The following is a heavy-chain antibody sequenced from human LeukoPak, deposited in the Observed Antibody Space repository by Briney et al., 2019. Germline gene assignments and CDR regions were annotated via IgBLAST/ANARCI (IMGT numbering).Heavy chain of an antibody. CDR2: ISSSSSYI. CDR3: ARIIGVVTKYYYYYYGMDV. V-gene: IGHV3-21*01. Sequence: GGSLRLSCAISGFTLSSYSMNWVRQAPGKGLELVSSISSSSSYIYYADSVKGRFTIFRDNAKNSLYLQMNSLRAEDTAVYYCARIIGVVTKYYYYYYGMDVWGQGTTVTVSS. D-gene: IGHD3-3*01. J-gene: IGHJ6*02. CDR1: GFTLSSYS.